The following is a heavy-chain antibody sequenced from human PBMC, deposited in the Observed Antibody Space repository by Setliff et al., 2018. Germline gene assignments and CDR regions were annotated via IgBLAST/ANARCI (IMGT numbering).Heavy chain of an antibody. CDR1: GYPFVGYF. D-gene: IGHD3-16*01. J-gene: IGHJ4*02. Sequence: ASVKVSCKTSGYPFVGYFIYWMRQAPGQGLEWVGWIDPKSGRTKYAVKFQGRVTMTRDTSSSTIYMEVNSLTSDDTAVYFCAKQGDLAFDYWGQGTLVTVS. CDR2: IDPKSGRT. V-gene: IGHV1-2*02. CDR3: AKQGDLAFDY.